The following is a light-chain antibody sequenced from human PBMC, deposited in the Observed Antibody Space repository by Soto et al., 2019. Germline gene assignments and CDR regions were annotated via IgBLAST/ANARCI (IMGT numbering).Light chain of an antibody. V-gene: IGKV1-5*01. CDR2: AAS. CDR3: QQLNTYPWT. J-gene: IGKJ1*01. CDR1: QSISSW. Sequence: DIQMAHSPSTLSASVGDRVTITCRASQSISSWLAWYQQKPGKAPMLLIYAASTLLSGVPSRFSGSGSGADFTLTISSLQPEDFATYYCQQLNTYPWTFGQGTKVDI.